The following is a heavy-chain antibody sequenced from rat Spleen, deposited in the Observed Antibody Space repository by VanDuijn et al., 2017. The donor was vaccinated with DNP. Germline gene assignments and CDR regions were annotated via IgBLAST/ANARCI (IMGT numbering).Heavy chain of an antibody. D-gene: IGHD4-2*01. J-gene: IGHJ2*01. CDR3: ARESYWFDY. Sequence: QVQLKESGPGLVQPSRTLSLICTVSGFPLTSYGVSWVRQPPRKGLEWMGVMWTDGDTSYNSALKSRLSITRDTSKSQVFLKVNSLQSEDTATYFCARESYWFDYWGQGVMVTVSS. CDR1: GFPLTSYG. V-gene: IGHV2-32*01. CDR2: MWTDGDT.